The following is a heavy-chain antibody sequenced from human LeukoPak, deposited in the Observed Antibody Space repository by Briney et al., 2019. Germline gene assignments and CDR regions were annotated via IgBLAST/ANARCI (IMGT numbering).Heavy chain of an antibody. J-gene: IGHJ4*02. Sequence: SETLSLTCTVSGGSISSSSYYWGWIRQPPGKGLEWIGSIYYSGSTNYSPSLKSRVTISVDTSKNQFSLKLTSVTAADTAVYYCARKEWVPYYFDYWGQGTLVTVSS. V-gene: IGHV4-39*07. D-gene: IGHD3-3*01. CDR2: IYYSGST. CDR3: ARKEWVPYYFDY. CDR1: GGSISSSSYY.